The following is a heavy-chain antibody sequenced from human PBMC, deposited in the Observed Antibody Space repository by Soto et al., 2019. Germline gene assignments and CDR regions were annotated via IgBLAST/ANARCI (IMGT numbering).Heavy chain of an antibody. J-gene: IGHJ4*02. D-gene: IGHD2-15*01. CDR2: IYYSGST. CDR1: GGSISSGGYS. Sequence: SETLSLTCAVSGGSISSGGYSWSWIRQPPGKGLEWIAYIYYSGSTNYNPSLKSRVTVSIDTSKNQFSLKLSSMTAADTAVYYCARTYCSGGSCYSSAPNHFDFWGQGALVTVSS. V-gene: IGHV4-61*08. CDR3: ARTYCSGGSCYSSAPNHFDF.